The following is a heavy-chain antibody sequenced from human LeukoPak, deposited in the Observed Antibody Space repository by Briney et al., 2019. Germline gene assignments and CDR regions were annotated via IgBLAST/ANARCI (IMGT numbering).Heavy chain of an antibody. Sequence: PSETLSLTCTVSGGSISSYYWSWIRQPAGKGLEWIGRIYTSGSTNYNPSLKSRVTMSVDTSKSQFSLKLSSVTAADTAVYYCAREECSSSSCPYYYGMDVWGQGTTVTVSS. J-gene: IGHJ6*02. D-gene: IGHD2-2*01. CDR3: AREECSSSSCPYYYGMDV. V-gene: IGHV4-4*07. CDR1: GGSISSYY. CDR2: IYTSGST.